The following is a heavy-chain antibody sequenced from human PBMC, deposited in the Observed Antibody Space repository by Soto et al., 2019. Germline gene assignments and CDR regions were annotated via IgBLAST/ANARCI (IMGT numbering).Heavy chain of an antibody. CDR2: ISYDGSNK. D-gene: IGHD6-19*01. Sequence: HPGGSLRLSCAASGFTFSSYGMHWVRQAPGKGLEWVAVISYDGSNKYYADSVKGRFTISRDNSKNTLYLQMNSLRAEDTAVYYCASSQWLPTEGLMDYWGQGTLVTVSS. CDR3: ASSQWLPTEGLMDY. J-gene: IGHJ4*02. V-gene: IGHV3-30*03. CDR1: GFTFSSYG.